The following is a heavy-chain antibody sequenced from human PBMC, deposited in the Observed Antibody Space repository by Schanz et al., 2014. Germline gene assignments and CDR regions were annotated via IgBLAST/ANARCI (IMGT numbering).Heavy chain of an antibody. CDR2: IIPILGIA. D-gene: IGHD3-9*01. J-gene: IGHJ4*02. CDR3: AYYDVLTGFDY. V-gene: IGHV1-69*02. Sequence: QVQLVQSGAEVRKPGASVKVSCKASGGTFNSYTINWVRQAPGQGLEWMGRIIPILGIANYAQKFQGRVTITADRSTSTAYMELSSLRSEDTAVYYCAYYDVLTGFDYWGQGTQVTVSS. CDR1: GGTFNSYT.